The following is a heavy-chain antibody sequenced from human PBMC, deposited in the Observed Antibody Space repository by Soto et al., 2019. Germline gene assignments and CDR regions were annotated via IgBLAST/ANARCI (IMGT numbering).Heavy chain of an antibody. J-gene: IGHJ6*02. D-gene: IGHD4-4*01. Sequence: QVQLQESGPGLVKPSGTLSLTCAVSGGSISSSNWWSWVRQPPGQGLEWIGEIYHSGSTNYNPSLKSRVTISVDKSKDQFSLKLSSVTAADTAVYYCASLGNSRPYGMDVWGQGTTVTVSS. V-gene: IGHV4-4*02. CDR2: IYHSGST. CDR3: ASLGNSRPYGMDV. CDR1: GGSISSSNW.